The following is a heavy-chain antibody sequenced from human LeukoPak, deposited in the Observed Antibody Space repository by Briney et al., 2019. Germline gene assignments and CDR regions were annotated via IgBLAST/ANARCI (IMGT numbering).Heavy chain of an antibody. Sequence: PSETLSLTCTVSGGSISSSSYYWSWIRQPAGKGLEWIGRIYTSGSTNYNPSLKSRVTMSVDTSKNQFSLKLSSVTAADTAVYYCARDPNFWSGYHRDYFDYWGQGTLVTVSS. V-gene: IGHV4-61*02. CDR3: ARDPNFWSGYHRDYFDY. D-gene: IGHD3-3*01. CDR2: IYTSGST. CDR1: GGSISSSSYY. J-gene: IGHJ4*02.